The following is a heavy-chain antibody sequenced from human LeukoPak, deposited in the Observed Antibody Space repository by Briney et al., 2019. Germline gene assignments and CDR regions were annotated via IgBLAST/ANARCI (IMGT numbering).Heavy chain of an antibody. Sequence: PSETLSLTCTVSGDSISSSSYYWGWIRQPPGTGLEWIGSIYYTGYTYDNPSLRSRITMSVDTPKNQFSLQLSSVTAADTAVYYCARLWSSGTGGVVDYWGQGTLVTVSS. CDR2: IYYTGYT. J-gene: IGHJ4*02. CDR1: GDSISSSSYY. D-gene: IGHD6-19*01. CDR3: ARLWSSGTGGVVDY. V-gene: IGHV4-39*01.